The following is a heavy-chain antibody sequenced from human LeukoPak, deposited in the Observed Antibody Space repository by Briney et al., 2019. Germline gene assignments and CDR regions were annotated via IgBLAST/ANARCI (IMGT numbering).Heavy chain of an antibody. CDR1: GFTVSSNY. CDR3: AKTASSSWGYFDY. J-gene: IGHJ4*02. Sequence: GGSLRLSCAASGFTVSSNYMSWVRQAPGKGLEWVSVIYSGGSTYYADSVKGRFTISRDNSKNTLYLQMNSLRAEDTAVYYCAKTASSSWGYFDYWGQGTLVTVSS. V-gene: IGHV3-53*05. D-gene: IGHD6-13*01. CDR2: IYSGGST.